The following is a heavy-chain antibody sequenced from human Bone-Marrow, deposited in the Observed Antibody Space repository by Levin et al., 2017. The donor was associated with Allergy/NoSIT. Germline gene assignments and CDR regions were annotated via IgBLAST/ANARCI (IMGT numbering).Heavy chain of an antibody. J-gene: IGHJ6*02. CDR1: GYSFSRYW. CDR2: IYPGDSDR. D-gene: IGHD3-10*01. V-gene: IGHV5-51*01. CDR3: ARHRGEGMGSQGMDV. Sequence: ASVKVSCEGSGYSFSRYWIGWVRQMPGKGLEWVAMIYPGDSDRRFSPSFQGRVSVSADTSLSSAYLQWSSLKASDSAMYYCARHRGEGMGSQGMDVWGQGTPVTVSS.